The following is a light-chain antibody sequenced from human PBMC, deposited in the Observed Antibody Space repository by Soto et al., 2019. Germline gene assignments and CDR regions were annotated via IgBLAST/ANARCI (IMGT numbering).Light chain of an antibody. V-gene: IGLV1-44*01. CDR3: AAWDDSLSGFVV. Sequence: QSVLTQSPSASGTPGQSVTISCSGSRSNIRSNAVNWYQQLPGTAPKLLIYSDNQRPSGVPERFSGSKSGTSASLVISGLQSEDEADYYCAAWDDSLSGFVVFGGGTKLNVL. CDR1: RSNIRSNA. J-gene: IGLJ2*01. CDR2: SDN.